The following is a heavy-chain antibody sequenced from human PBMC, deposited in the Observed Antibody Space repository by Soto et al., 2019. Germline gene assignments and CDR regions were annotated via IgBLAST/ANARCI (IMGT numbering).Heavy chain of an antibody. CDR1: GASLTSGSYY. Sequence: GPGLVRPSETLSLTCTVSGASLTSGSYYWSWVRQPPGKGLEWIAYIYRSGSTNYNPSLKSRATISVDTSKNQFSLRLTSVTPADTAMYYCARWKYSYADLPGDWFDSWGQGTLVTVSS. J-gene: IGHJ5*01. CDR2: IYRSGST. V-gene: IGHV4-61*01. CDR3: ARWKYSYADLPGDWFDS. D-gene: IGHD3-16*01.